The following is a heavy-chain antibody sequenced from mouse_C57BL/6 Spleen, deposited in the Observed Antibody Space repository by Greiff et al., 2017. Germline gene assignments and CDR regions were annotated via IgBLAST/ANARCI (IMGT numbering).Heavy chain of an antibody. D-gene: IGHD2-5*01. Sequence: EVQLQQSVAELVRPGASVKLSCTASGFNINNTYMHWVKQRPEQGLEWIGRIDPANGNTKYAPKFQGKATITADTSSNTAYLQLSSRTSEDTAIYYCARPSYYSNFGGYYAMDYWGQGTSVTVSS. CDR1: GFNINNTY. J-gene: IGHJ4*01. CDR2: IDPANGNT. V-gene: IGHV14-3*01. CDR3: ARPSYYSNFGGYYAMDY.